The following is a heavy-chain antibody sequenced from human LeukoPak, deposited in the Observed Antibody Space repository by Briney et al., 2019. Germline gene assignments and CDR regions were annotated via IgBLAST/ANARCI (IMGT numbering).Heavy chain of an antibody. Sequence: GGSLRLSCAASGFTFSSYAMTWVRQAPGKGLEWVANIKQDGSEQYYVDSVRGRFTISRDNTKNSLFLQMDSLRAEDTAMYYCARDIQVRGQWLYWGQGTLVTVSS. CDR1: GFTFSSYA. V-gene: IGHV3-7*01. D-gene: IGHD6-19*01. CDR3: ARDIQVRGQWLY. CDR2: IKQDGSEQ. J-gene: IGHJ4*02.